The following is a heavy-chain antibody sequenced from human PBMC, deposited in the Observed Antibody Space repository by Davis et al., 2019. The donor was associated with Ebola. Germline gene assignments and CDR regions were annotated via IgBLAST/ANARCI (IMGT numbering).Heavy chain of an antibody. CDR2: IYHSGIT. V-gene: IGHV4-4*02. J-gene: IGHJ3*02. CDR1: GGSISSSDW. CDR3: ARGSWSLIRAFDI. D-gene: IGHD2/OR15-2a*01. Sequence: PGGSLRLSCAVSGGSISSSDWWSWVRQPPGKGLEWIGEIYHSGITNYNPSLKSRVTTSVDKSKNQFSLKLSSVTAADTAVYYCARGSWSLIRAFDIWGQGKMVTVSS.